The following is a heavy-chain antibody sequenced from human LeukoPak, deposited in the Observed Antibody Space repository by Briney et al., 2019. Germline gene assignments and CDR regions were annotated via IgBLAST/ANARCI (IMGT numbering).Heavy chain of an antibody. CDR3: AKDHDFWSGYHDGY. D-gene: IGHD3-3*01. CDR2: ISGSGGGT. Sequence: GGSLRLSCAASGFTLSSYAMSWVRQAPGKGREWVSGISGSGGGTYYADSVKGRFTISRDSYRNTLYVYMNSLRAEDTAVYYCAKDHDFWSGYHDGYWGQGTLVTVSS. CDR1: GFTLSSYA. J-gene: IGHJ4*02. V-gene: IGHV3-23*01.